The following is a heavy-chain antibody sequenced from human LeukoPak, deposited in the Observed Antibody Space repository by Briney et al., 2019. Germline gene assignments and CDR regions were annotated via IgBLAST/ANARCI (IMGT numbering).Heavy chain of an antibody. J-gene: IGHJ3*02. Sequence: PSETLSLTCTVSGGSISSYYWSWIRQPAGKGLEWIGRIYTSGSTNYNPSLKSRVTKSVDTSKNQFSLKLSSVTAADTAVYCCARDKVAGYSSGWYGAFDIWGQGTMVTVSS. CDR3: ARDKVAGYSSGWYGAFDI. CDR2: IYTSGST. CDR1: GGSISSYY. D-gene: IGHD6-19*01. V-gene: IGHV4-4*07.